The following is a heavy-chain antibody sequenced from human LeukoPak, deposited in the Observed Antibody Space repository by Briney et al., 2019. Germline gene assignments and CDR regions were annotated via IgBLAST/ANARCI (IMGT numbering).Heavy chain of an antibody. D-gene: IGHD3-22*01. CDR1: GGTFSSYA. V-gene: IGHV1-69*04. CDR3: MTTYYYDSSGPPKGFQH. J-gene: IGHJ1*01. CDR2: IIPILGIA. Sequence: SVKVSCKASGGTFSSYAISWVRQAPGQGLEWMGRIIPILGIANYAQKFQGRVTITADKSTSTAYMELSSLRSEDTAVYYCMTTYYYDSSGPPKGFQHWGQAPWSPSPQ.